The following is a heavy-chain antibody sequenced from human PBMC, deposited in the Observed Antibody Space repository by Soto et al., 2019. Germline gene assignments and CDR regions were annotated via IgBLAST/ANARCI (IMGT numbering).Heavy chain of an antibody. J-gene: IGHJ4*02. D-gene: IGHD1-7*01. CDR1: GGSISSYY. V-gene: IGHV4-59*08. CDR2: IYYSGST. CDR3: ATNPIYNWNSPPTD. Sequence: QVQLQESGPGLVKPSETLSLTCTVSGGSISSYYWSWIRQPPGKGLEWIGYIYYSGSTNYNPSLKSRVTISVDTSKNQFSLKLSSVTAADTAVYYCATNPIYNWNSPPTDWGQGTLVTVSS.